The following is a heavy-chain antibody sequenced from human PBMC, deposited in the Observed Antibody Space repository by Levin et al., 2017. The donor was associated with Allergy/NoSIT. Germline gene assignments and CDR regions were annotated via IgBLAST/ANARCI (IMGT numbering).Heavy chain of an antibody. Sequence: GESLKISCAVSGLSISTYAMSWVRQAPGKGLEWVSGVSGSGGAYYADSVKGRFTVSRDNSKNTLFLQMNSLRGDDTAVEYCAKEYSASSSDYFWGQGALVTVSS. V-gene: IGHV3-23*01. J-gene: IGHJ4*02. CDR1: GLSISTYA. D-gene: IGHD1-26*01. CDR3: AKEYSASSSDYF. CDR2: VSGSGGA.